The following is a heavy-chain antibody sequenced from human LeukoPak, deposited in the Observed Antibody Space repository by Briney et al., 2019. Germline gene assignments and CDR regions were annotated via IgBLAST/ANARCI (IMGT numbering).Heavy chain of an antibody. CDR3: ARGGIPTGPYYYFYYMDV. CDR2: ISYDGNNK. J-gene: IGHJ6*03. CDR1: GFIFSNYA. V-gene: IGHV3-30*01. Sequence: GGSLRLSCAASGFIFSNYAMHWVRQAPGKGLEWVALISYDGNNKFYADSVKGRFTISRDNSRNTLFLQMNSLRGEDAAVYSCARGGIPTGPYYYFYYMDVWGKGTAVTVSS. D-gene: IGHD3-10*01.